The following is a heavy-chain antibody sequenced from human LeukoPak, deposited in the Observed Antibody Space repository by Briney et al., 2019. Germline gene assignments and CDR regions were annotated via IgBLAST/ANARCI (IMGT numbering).Heavy chain of an antibody. J-gene: IGHJ6*02. V-gene: IGHV4-59*08. CDR1: GGSISSYY. D-gene: IGHD3-9*01. CDR2: IYYSGRT. Sequence: PPETLCLTCTVSGGSISSYYSSWVRQAPGQGLEWIGYIYYSGRTNRNPSLTSRVTISVDTSRNQFSLKLSSVPAPDTAVYYCARGHFAWSYYYCYGRDVWGQGTTVTVSS. CDR3: ARGHFAWSYYYCYGRDV.